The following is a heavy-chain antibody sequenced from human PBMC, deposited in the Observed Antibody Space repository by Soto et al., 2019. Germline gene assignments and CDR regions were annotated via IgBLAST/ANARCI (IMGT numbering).Heavy chain of an antibody. D-gene: IGHD2-15*01. CDR1: GFTVSSNY. V-gene: IGHV3-66*01. J-gene: IGHJ6*03. Sequence: EVQLVESGGGLVQPWGSLRLSCAGSGFTVSSNYMSWVRQAPGKGLAWVSVIYSGGSTYYADSVKGRFTISRDNSKNTLYLQMNSGRAEDTAVYYCARGFSDCSGGSCHQVGYMAVWGRGTTVTVSS. CDR2: IYSGGST. CDR3: ARGFSDCSGGSCHQVGYMAV.